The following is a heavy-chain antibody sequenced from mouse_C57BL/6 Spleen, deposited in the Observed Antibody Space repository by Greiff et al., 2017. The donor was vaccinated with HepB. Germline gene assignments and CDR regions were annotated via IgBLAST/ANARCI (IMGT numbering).Heavy chain of an antibody. D-gene: IGHD1-1*01. CDR2: INPGSGGT. CDR3: ARDYYGSSHYAMDY. J-gene: IGHJ4*01. Sequence: QVQLQQFGAELVRPGTSVKVSCKASGYAFTNYLIEWVKQRPGQGLEWIGVINPGSGGTNYNEKFKGKATLTADKSSSTAYMQLSSLTSEDSAVYFCARDYYGSSHYAMDYWGQGTSVTVSS. CDR1: GYAFTNYL. V-gene: IGHV1-54*01.